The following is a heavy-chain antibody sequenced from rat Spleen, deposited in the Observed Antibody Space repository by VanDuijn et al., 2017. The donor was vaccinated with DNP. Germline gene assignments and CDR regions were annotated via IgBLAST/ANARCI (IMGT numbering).Heavy chain of an antibody. CDR2: ISYDGSST. CDR3: ATQGQLGITWFAY. CDR1: GFIFSNYD. Sequence: EVQLVESGGGLVQPGRSLKLSCAASGFIFSNYDMAWVRQAPKKGLEWVTTISYDGSSTYYRDSVKGRFMISRDDTKNTLSLQMDSLRSEDTATYYCATQGQLGITWFAYWGQGTLVTVSS. J-gene: IGHJ3*01. D-gene: IGHD1-10*01. V-gene: IGHV5-7*01.